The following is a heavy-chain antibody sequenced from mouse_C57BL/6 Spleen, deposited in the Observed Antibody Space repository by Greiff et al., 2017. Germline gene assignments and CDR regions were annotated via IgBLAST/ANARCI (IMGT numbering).Heavy chain of an antibody. V-gene: IGHV1-81*01. Sequence: QVQLQQSGAELARPGASVKLSCKASGYTFTSYGISWVKQRPGQGLEWIGEIYPRSGNTYYNEKFKGKATLTADKSSSTAYMELRSLTSEDSAVYDGARSPYDKGYWGQGTTLTVAS. CDR3: ARSPYDKGY. D-gene: IGHD2-3*01. J-gene: IGHJ2*01. CDR1: GYTFTSYG. CDR2: IYPRSGNT.